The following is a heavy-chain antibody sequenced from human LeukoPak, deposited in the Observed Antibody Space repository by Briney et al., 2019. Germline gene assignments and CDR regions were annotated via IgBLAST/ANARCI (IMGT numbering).Heavy chain of an antibody. J-gene: IGHJ4*02. CDR3: ATGPYCGGDCYGYYFDY. Sequence: SETLSLTCTVSGYSISSGYYWGWIRQPPGKGLEWIGSIYHSGSTYYNPSLKSRLTISVDTSKNQFSLKLSSVTAADTAVYYCATGPYCGGDCYGYYFDYWGQGTLVTVSS. D-gene: IGHD2-21*02. CDR2: IYHSGST. CDR1: GYSISSGYY. V-gene: IGHV4-38-2*02.